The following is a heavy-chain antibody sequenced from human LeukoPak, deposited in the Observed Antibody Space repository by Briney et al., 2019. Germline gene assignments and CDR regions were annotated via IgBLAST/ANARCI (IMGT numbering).Heavy chain of an antibody. CDR2: INPDSGGT. V-gene: IGHV1-2*02. D-gene: IGHD3-16*01. CDR3: ARAKPAFGEGLDY. CDR1: GYTFTDYY. J-gene: IGHJ4*02. Sequence: ASMKVSCKASGYTFTDYYIHWVRQAPGQGLEWMAWINPDSGGTNYAHNFQGRVTMTRDTSISTAYMELSRLRSDDTALYYCARAKPAFGEGLDYWGQGTLVTVSS.